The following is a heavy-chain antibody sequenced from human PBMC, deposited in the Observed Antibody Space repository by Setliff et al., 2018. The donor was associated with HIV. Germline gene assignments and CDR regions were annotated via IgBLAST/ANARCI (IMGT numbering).Heavy chain of an antibody. CDR1: GGSFTAYY. V-gene: IGHV4-4*08. D-gene: IGHD3-3*01. CDR2: IYISGRT. CDR3: ARYWDKSGYYYLDH. Sequence: SETLSLTCAVYGGSFTAYYWTWIRQPPGKGLEWIGYIYISGRTNYNPSLKSRVTISVDTSKNHFSLKLNSVTAADTAVYYCARYWDKSGYYYLDHWGQGILVTVSS. J-gene: IGHJ4*02.